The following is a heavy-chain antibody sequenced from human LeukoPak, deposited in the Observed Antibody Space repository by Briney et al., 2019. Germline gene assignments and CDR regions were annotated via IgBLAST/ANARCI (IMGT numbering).Heavy chain of an antibody. D-gene: IGHD5-24*01. CDR1: GFIVSTKY. J-gene: IGHJ4*02. CDR2: IYSGGGT. V-gene: IGHV3-53*01. CDR3: ASGEMATVTLDY. Sequence: AGSLSLSCAASGFIVSTKYMTWVRQAPGKGLEWVSVIYSGGGTYYADSVKGRFTISRDNSKNTLYLQMNNLRAEDTALYYCASGEMATVTLDYWGQGTLVVVSS.